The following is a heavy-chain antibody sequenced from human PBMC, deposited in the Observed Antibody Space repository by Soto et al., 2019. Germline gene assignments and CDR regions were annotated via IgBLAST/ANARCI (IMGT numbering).Heavy chain of an antibody. CDR2: LYYGRSA. CDR3: ALRSMAVVPES. Sequence: QVQLQESGPGLVKPSETLSLTCAVSGDSISSYYCMWIRQPPGKGLESIGYLYYGRSANYNPSLRSRVTLSVDTSTNQCSLTLSSMTAANTAVYYCALRSMAVVPESWGQGTLVTVSS. J-gene: IGHJ5*02. V-gene: IGHV4-59*01. D-gene: IGHD3-22*01. CDR1: GDSISSYY.